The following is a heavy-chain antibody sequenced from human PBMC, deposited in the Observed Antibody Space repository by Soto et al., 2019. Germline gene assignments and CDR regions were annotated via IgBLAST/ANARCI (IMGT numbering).Heavy chain of an antibody. CDR2: IEPGGADT. J-gene: IGHJ6*02. CDR3: ARRVGYCSSTSCYTGDYYYGMDV. CDR1: WYRFTGSW. Sequence: PGESPETPCRCSWYRFTGSWIGLVRQMPGEGLEWTGPIEPGGADTRYSPSFQGQVTISADKSISPAYLQWSSRKASDTAMYYCARRVGYCSSTSCYTGDYYYGMDVWGQGNTVTVAS. D-gene: IGHD2-2*02. V-gene: IGHV5-51*01.